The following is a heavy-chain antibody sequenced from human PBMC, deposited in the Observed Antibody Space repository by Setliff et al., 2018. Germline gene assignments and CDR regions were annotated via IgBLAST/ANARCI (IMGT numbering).Heavy chain of an antibody. D-gene: IGHD2-2*01. CDR2: INAGNGNT. J-gene: IGHJ3*02. CDR3: AREVLPLVREEAFYI. V-gene: IGHV1-3*01. Sequence: GASVKVSCKASGYSFAKYALHWVRQAPGQRLEWMGRINAGNGNTKCSQNFQGRVTITRDTSASTAYVELSSLRSEDTAVYYCAREVLPLVREEAFYIWGQGTMVTVSS. CDR1: GYSFAKYA.